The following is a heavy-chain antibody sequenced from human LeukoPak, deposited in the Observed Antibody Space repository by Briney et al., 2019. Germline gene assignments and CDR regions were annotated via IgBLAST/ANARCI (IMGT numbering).Heavy chain of an antibody. V-gene: IGHV4-59*01. D-gene: IGHD5-18*01. CDR2: IYYSGST. Sequence: SETLSLTCTVSGGSISSYYWSWIRQPPGKGLEWIGYIYYSGSTNYNPSLKSRVTISVDTSKNQFSLKLSSVTAADTAVYYCARKSVDTAMALDYWGQGTLVTVSS. CDR1: GGSISSYY. J-gene: IGHJ4*02. CDR3: ARKSVDTAMALDY.